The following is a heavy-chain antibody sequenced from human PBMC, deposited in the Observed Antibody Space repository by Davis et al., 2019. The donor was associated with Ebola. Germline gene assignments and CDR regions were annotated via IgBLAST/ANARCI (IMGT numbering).Heavy chain of an antibody. V-gene: IGHV1-58*02. CDR1: GFTFSSSG. D-gene: IGHD1-14*01. J-gene: IGHJ4*02. CDR2: IVVGSGNT. CDR3: AASAGTVGKFDF. Sequence: SVKVSCKAFGFTFSSSGMQWVRQARGQRLEWIGGIVVGSGNTNYAQKFRERLTMTRDMSTSTVYMELRSLTFEDTAVYYCAASAGTVGKFDFWGQGTLVTVSA.